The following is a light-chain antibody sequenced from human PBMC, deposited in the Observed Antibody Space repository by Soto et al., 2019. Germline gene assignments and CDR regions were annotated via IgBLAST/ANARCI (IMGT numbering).Light chain of an antibody. CDR2: DVS. Sequence: EIVLTQSPGTLSLSPGDTATLFCRASQSVSSTYLAWYQQKPGQAPRLLIYDVSSRATGIPDRFSGSGSGTDFTLTISRLEPEDFAVYYCQQYGGSITFGQGTRLEIE. CDR1: QSVSSTY. V-gene: IGKV3-20*01. CDR3: QQYGGSIT. J-gene: IGKJ5*01.